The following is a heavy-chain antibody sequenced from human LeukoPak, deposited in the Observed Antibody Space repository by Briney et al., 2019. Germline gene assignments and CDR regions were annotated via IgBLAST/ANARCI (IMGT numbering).Heavy chain of an antibody. D-gene: IGHD5-12*01. V-gene: IGHV3-11*06. J-gene: IGHJ4*02. CDR1: GVTFSDYY. CDR3: ARTARLLDY. Sequence: GGSLRLSCEASGVTFSDYYMNWIRQAPGKGLEWVSYISGQSTDTNYADSVKGRFTISRDNAKNSLYLQMDSLRAEDTAVYYCARTARLLDYWGQGTLVTVSS. CDR2: ISGQSTDT.